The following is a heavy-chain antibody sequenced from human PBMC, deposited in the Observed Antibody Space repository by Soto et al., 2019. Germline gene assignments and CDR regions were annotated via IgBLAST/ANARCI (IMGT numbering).Heavy chain of an antibody. Sequence: ASVKVSCKATGYTFTSYGIGWVRQAPGQGLEWMGWISAYNGNTNYAQKLQGRVTMTTDTSTSTAYMELRSLRSDDTAVYYCARREGYYDSSGYYALHYYYYYGMDVWGQGTTVPVSS. CDR2: ISAYNGNT. V-gene: IGHV1-18*01. CDR1: GYTFTSYG. CDR3: ARREGYYDSSGYYALHYYYYYGMDV. D-gene: IGHD3-22*01. J-gene: IGHJ6*02.